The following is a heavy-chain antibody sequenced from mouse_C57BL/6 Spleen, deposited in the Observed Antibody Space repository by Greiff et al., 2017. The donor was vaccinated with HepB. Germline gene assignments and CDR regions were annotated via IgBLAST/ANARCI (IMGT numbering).Heavy chain of an antibody. J-gene: IGHJ4*01. V-gene: IGHV1-26*01. CDR2: INPNNGGT. CDR1: GYTFTDYY. CDR3: ARCYGSSYDYAMDY. Sequence: EVQLQQSGPELVKPGASVKISCKASGYTFTDYYMNWVKQSHGKSLEWIGDINPNNGGTSYNQKFKGKATLTVDKSSSTAYMELRSLTSEDSAVYYCARCYGSSYDYAMDYWGQGTSVTVSS. D-gene: IGHD1-1*01.